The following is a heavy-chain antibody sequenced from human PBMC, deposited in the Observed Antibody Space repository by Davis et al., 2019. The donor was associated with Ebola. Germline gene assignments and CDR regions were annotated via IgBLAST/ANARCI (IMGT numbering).Heavy chain of an antibody. V-gene: IGHV4-39*01. Sequence: SETLSLTCTVSGGSISSNNYYWGWIRQPPGKGLEWIGSIYYRGTTYYTPSLKSRVTISVDTSKNQFSLKLSSVSAADTAVYYCARHFPPGLWELYWFDPWGQGTLVTVSS. J-gene: IGHJ5*02. D-gene: IGHD1-26*01. CDR1: GGSISSNNYY. CDR2: IYYRGTT. CDR3: ARHFPPGLWELYWFDP.